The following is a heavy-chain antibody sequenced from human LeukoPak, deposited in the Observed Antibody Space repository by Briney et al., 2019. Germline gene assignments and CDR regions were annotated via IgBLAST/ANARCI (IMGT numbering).Heavy chain of an antibody. V-gene: IGHV4-34*01. CDR3: ARKDCRSTSCYSPFDI. CDR1: CGSFSGYY. D-gene: IGHD2-2*01. CDR2: INYSGST. J-gene: IGHJ3*02. Sequence: SDTLSLTCAVYCGSFSGYYWRWLRHPPGKGREWIGEINYSGSTNYNPSLKSRVTISVDTSKNQFSLKLSPVTAADTAVYYCARKDCRSTSCYSPFDIWGQGTMVTVSS.